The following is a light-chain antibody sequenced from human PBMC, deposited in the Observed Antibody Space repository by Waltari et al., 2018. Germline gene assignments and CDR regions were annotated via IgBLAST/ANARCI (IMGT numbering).Light chain of an antibody. V-gene: IGKV1-39*01. J-gene: IGKJ2*04. CDR1: QSISSY. Sequence: DIQMTQSPSSLSASVGDRVTITCRASQSISSYLNWYQQKPGKAPKLLIYAASSLQSGVPSRFSGRGSGTDFTLTISSLQPEDFATYYCQQSYTPWSFGQGTKLEIK. CDR3: QQSYTPWS. CDR2: AAS.